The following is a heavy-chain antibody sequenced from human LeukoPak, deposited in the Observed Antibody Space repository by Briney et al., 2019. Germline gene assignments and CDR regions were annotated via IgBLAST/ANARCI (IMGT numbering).Heavy chain of an antibody. CDR3: ARSHDHLWGNYPDY. V-gene: IGHV4-4*02. CDR2: IHHDGRI. CDR1: GGSIDSTNW. J-gene: IGHJ4*02. Sequence: TSATLSLTCDVSGGSIDSTNWWNWVRQPPGKGLEWIGEIHHDGRINYNPSLKSRVTLSEDKSKNQFSLRLNSVTAADTAMYYCARSHDHLWGNYPDYWGQGTLVTVSS. D-gene: IGHD3-16*02.